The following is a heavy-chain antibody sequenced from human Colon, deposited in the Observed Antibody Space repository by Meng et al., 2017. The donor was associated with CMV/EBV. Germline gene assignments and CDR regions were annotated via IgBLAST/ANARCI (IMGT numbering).Heavy chain of an antibody. CDR3: AREGGIRDCSRTGCFGY. J-gene: IGHJ4*02. V-gene: IGHV1-18*01. CDR2: ISTYNGNT. CDR1: GYTFTSYG. D-gene: IGHD2-2*01. Sequence: ASVKVSCKASGYTFTSYGISWVRQAPGQGLEWMGWISTYNGNTNYAQKLQGRVTMTTDTSTSTAYMELRSLRSDDTAVYYCAREGGIRDCSRTGCFGYWGQGTQVTVSS.